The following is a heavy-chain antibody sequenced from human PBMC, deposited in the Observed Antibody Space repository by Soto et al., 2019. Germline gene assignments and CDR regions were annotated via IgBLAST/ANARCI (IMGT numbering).Heavy chain of an antibody. CDR3: AKDRYYDSSAYYY. CDR2: ISGSGGAT. Sequence: GGSLRLSCVASGFTFSSGAMSWVRQAPGKGLEWVSGISGSGGATYYADSVKGRFTISRDTSKNTLYLQMNSLRAEDTAIYYCAKDRYYDSSAYYYWGQGTLVTVSS. D-gene: IGHD3-22*01. CDR1: GFTFSSGA. V-gene: IGHV3-23*01. J-gene: IGHJ4*02.